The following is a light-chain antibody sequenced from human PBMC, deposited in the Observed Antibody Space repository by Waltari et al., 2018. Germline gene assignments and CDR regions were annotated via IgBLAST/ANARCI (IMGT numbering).Light chain of an antibody. CDR2: LGS. Sequence: DIVMIQSPLSLPVTPGEPASISCRSSQSLLFSNGDNYLDWYLQKPGEPPQLLIYLGSNRASGVPDRFSGSASGTYFTLKISRVEAEDVGVYYCMQSLQTPLTFGGGTKVELK. CDR1: QSLLFSNGDNY. CDR3: MQSLQTPLT. J-gene: IGKJ4*01. V-gene: IGKV2-28*01.